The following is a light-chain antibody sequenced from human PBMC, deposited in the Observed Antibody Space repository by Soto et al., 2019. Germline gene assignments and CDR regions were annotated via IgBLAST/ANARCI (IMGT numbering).Light chain of an antibody. CDR3: QQYGSSPQIT. CDR1: QSVSSSSY. CDR2: GAS. V-gene: IGKV3-20*01. Sequence: EIVSTQSPGTLSLSPWERVTLSCRASQSVSSSSYLAWYQQKPGQAPRPLIYGASSRATGIPDRFSGSGSGTGFAVTMSRLEPEDFAVYYCQQYGSSPQITFGHGTRLEIK. J-gene: IGKJ5*01.